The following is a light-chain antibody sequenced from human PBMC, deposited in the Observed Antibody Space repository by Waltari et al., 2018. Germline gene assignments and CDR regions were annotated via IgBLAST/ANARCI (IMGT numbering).Light chain of an antibody. Sequence: DIQMTQSPSSLSASVGDRVPITCRASQSLNNYLKWYQQKPGKAPNLLTYAASSLHSGVPSRFSGSGSVTDFTLTISSLQADDVATYYCQQSSSTPQDAFGQGTKLEIK. J-gene: IGKJ2*01. CDR3: QQSSSTPQDA. V-gene: IGKV1-39*01. CDR2: AAS. CDR1: QSLNNY.